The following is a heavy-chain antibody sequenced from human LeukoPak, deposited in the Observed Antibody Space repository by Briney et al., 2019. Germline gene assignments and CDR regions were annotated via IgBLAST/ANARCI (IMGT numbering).Heavy chain of an antibody. CDR2: ISGSGGST. CDR3: AKISGRSQPDY. V-gene: IGHV3-23*01. D-gene: IGHD1-26*01. Sequence: PGGSLRLSCAASGFTFSSYGMRWVRQAPGKELEWVSGISGSGGSTYYADSVKGRFTISRDNSKNTLYLQMNSLRAEDTAVYYCAKISGRSQPDYWGQGTLVTVSS. J-gene: IGHJ4*02. CDR1: GFTFSSYG.